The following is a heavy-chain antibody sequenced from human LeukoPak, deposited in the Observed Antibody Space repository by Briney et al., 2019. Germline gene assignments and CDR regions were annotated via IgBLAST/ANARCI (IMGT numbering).Heavy chain of an antibody. CDR3: ARLHYDIYFDY. J-gene: IGHJ4*02. CDR2: IYDSGST. V-gene: IGHV4-59*01. D-gene: IGHD3-9*01. CDR1: SDSISNYY. Sequence: PSETLSLTCTVSSDSISNYYWSWIRQPPGKGLEWIGYIYDSGSTNYNPSLKSRATMSVDTSKNQFSLKLSSVTAADTAVYYCARLHYDIYFDYWGQGTLVTVSS.